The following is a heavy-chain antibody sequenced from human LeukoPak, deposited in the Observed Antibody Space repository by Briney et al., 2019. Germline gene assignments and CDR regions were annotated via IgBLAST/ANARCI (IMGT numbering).Heavy chain of an antibody. Sequence: GASVKVSCKASGYTFSSYYMHWVRQAPGQGLEWMGIINPSGGSTSYGQKIQGRVNMTRDTSTSTVYMKLSSLRSEDTAVYYCARETGIRTRFDYWGQGTLVTVSS. J-gene: IGHJ4*02. CDR2: INPSGGST. CDR3: ARETGIRTRFDY. D-gene: IGHD1-1*01. CDR1: GYTFSSYY. V-gene: IGHV1-46*01.